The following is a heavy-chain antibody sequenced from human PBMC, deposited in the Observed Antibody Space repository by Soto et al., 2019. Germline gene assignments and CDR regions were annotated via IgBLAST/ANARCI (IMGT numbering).Heavy chain of an antibody. Sequence: QVQLQESGPGLVKPSQTLSLTCNVSGGSISSGGYFWGWIRQHPGKGLEWIGHIYYSGRTYRSPSLNSRLMIAVATSKKQISLMLTSVPAADTVVYYCARFAKDENPKVGSWYYFDFWGQGILVTVSS. CDR2: IYYSGRT. D-gene: IGHD6-13*01. CDR1: GGSISSGGYF. J-gene: IGHJ4*02. CDR3: ARFAKDENPKVGSWYYFDF. V-gene: IGHV4-31*03.